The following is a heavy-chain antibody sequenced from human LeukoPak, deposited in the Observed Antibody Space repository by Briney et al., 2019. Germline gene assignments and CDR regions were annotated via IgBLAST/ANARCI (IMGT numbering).Heavy chain of an antibody. CDR3: ARDFSYYYGSGKIDY. CDR1: GFTFSSYS. V-gene: IGHV3-48*02. CDR2: ISSSSSTI. Sequence: AGSLRLSCAASGFTFSSYSMKWVRQAPGKGLEWLSYISSSSSTIYYADSVKGRFTMSRDNAKNSVYLQMNSLRDEDTAVYYCARDFSYYYGSGKIDYWGQGTLVAVSS. D-gene: IGHD3-10*01. J-gene: IGHJ4*02.